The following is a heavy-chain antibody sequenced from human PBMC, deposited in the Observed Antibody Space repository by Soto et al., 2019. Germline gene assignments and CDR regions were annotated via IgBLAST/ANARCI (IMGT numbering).Heavy chain of an antibody. J-gene: IGHJ4*02. CDR2: ISAYNGNT. V-gene: IGHV1-18*01. Sequence: QVQLVQSGAEVKKPGASVKVSCKASGYTFTSYGISWVRQAPGQGLEWMGWISAYNGNTNYAQKLQGRVTMTTDTSTSTADRELRSLRADDTAVYYWARGGEVAWDIVAVDYWGQGTLVTVSS. D-gene: IGHD5-12*01. CDR1: GYTFTSYG. CDR3: ARGGEVAWDIVAVDY.